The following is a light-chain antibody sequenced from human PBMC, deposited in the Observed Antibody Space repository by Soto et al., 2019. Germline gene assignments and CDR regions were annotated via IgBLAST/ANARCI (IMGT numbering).Light chain of an antibody. CDR2: SNI. CDR1: SSNIGAGYA. Sequence: QSALTQPPSVSGAPGQRVTISCTGSSSNIGAGYAVHWYQQLPGTAPKLLIYSNINRPSGVPDRFSGSKSATSASLAITGLQDEDEADYYCQSYDSSPIFGTGTKVTVL. CDR3: QSYDSSPI. V-gene: IGLV1-40*01. J-gene: IGLJ1*01.